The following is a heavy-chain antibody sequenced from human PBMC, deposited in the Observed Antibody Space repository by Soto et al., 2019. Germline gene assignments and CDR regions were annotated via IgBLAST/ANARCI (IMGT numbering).Heavy chain of an antibody. CDR2: IDPVDSDD. V-gene: IGHV5-51*01. J-gene: IGHJ5*01. D-gene: IGHD3-22*01. CDR1: GYIFTKHW. CDR3: ARRAGDPSGHYYTYNLFAS. Sequence: PGESLKISCPGSGYIFTKHWIAWVRQKPGKGLEWIGIIDPVDSDDRYSPPFEGQVTISVDKSNNTAFLRWDKLKTSDTATYFCARRAGDPSGHYYTYNLFASWGQGSEVTVSS.